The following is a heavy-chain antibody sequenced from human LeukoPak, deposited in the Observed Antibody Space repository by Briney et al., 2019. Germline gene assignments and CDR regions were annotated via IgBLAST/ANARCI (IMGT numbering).Heavy chain of an antibody. CDR3: ARRGVYYGVFSWYFDL. Sequence: GESLKISCGASGYSFSTYSIAWVRQMPGEGLEWVGIIYPGDSDTKYSPSFQGQVTISVDKSLNTAYLQWSSLKASDTAIYYCARRGVYYGVFSWYFDLWGRGTLVTVSS. D-gene: IGHD3-10*01. CDR1: GYSFSTYS. J-gene: IGHJ2*01. CDR2: IYPGDSDT. V-gene: IGHV5-51*01.